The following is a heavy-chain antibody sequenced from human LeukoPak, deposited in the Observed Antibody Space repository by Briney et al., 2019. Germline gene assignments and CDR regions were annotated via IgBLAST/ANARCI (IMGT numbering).Heavy chain of an antibody. J-gene: IGHJ4*02. V-gene: IGHV3-21*04. CDR3: AKGPQYCSGGSCYASAY. CDR1: GFTFSSYS. Sequence: TGGSLRLSCAASGFTFSSYSMNWVRQAPGKGLEWVSSISSSSSYIYYADSVKGRFTISRDNAKNSLYLQMNSLRAEATAVYYCAKGPQYCSGGSCYASAYWGQGTLVTVSS. D-gene: IGHD2-15*01. CDR2: ISSSSSYI.